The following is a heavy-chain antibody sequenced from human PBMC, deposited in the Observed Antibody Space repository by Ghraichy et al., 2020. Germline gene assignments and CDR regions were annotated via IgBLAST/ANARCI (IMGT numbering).Heavy chain of an antibody. CDR2: ISAYNGNT. V-gene: IGHV1-18*01. J-gene: IGHJ3*02. CDR1: GYTFTSYG. CDR3: ARSGYYDILTGYDAFDI. Sequence: ASVKVSCKASGYTFTSYGISWVRQAPGQGLEWMGWISAYNGNTNYAQKLPGRVTMTTDTSTSTAYMELRSLRSDDTAVYYCARSGYYDILTGYDAFDIWGQGTMVTVSS. D-gene: IGHD3-9*01.